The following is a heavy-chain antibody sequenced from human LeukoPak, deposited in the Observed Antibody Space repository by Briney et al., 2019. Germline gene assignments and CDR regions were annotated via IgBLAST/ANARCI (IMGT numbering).Heavy chain of an antibody. CDR1: GFXFSICA. J-gene: IGHJ6*02. V-gene: IGHV3-23*01. CDR2: ISDSGGST. Sequence: PGGSLRLSCAASGFXFSICAISWVRQAPGKGLEWVSTISDSGGSTYYADSVKGRFTISRDNSKSTLYLQMNSLRAEDTAVYYCGRYYVMDVWGQGTSVTVSS. CDR3: GRYYVMDV.